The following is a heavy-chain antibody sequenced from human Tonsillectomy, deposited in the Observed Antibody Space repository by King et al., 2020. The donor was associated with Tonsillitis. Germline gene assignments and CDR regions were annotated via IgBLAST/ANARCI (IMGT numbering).Heavy chain of an antibody. CDR1: GFTFSSYA. CDR3: VKPDVGYCSGGSCYPDFFDP. D-gene: IGHD2-15*01. Sequence: QLVQSGGGLVQPGGSLRLSCSASGFTFSSYAMHWVRQTPGKGLEYVSTISSNGGSAYYADSVKGRFTISRDNSMSTLYLQMSSLRAEDTAVYYCVKPDVGYCSGGSCYPDFFDPWGQGTLVTVSS. CDR2: ISSNGGSA. J-gene: IGHJ5*02. V-gene: IGHV3-64D*08.